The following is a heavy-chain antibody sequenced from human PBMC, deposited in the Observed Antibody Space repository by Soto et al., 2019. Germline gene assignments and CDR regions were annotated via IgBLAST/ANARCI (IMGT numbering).Heavy chain of an antibody. CDR1: GYTFTGYY. Sequence: ASVKVSCKASGYTFTGYYMHWVRQAPGQGLEWMGWINPNSGGTNYAQKFQGWVTMTRDTSISTAYMELSRLRSDDTAVYYCATSRPYCSSTSCYEGWFDPWGQGTLVTVSS. CDR3: ATSRPYCSSTSCYEGWFDP. V-gene: IGHV1-2*04. J-gene: IGHJ5*02. D-gene: IGHD2-2*01. CDR2: INPNSGGT.